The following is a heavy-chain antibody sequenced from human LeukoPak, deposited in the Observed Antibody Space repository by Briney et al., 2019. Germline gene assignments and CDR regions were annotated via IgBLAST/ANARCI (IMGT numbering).Heavy chain of an antibody. V-gene: IGHV4-30-2*01. J-gene: IGHJ4*02. CDR2: IYHSGST. CDR1: GGSISSGGYS. Sequence: SETLSLTCAVSGGSISSGGYSWSWIRQPPGKGLEWIGYIYHSGSTYYNPSLKSRVTISVDRSKNQFSLKLSSVTAADTAVYYCARGPLHYYGSGSYRFDYWGQGTLVTVS. D-gene: IGHD3-10*01. CDR3: ARGPLHYYGSGSYRFDY.